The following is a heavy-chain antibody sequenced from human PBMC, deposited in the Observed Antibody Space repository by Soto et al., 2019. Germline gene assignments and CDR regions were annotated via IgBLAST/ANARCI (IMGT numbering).Heavy chain of an antibody. CDR3: ARANSGSYLDLPFDY. CDR1: GFTFSAYT. D-gene: IGHD1-26*01. CDR2: ISSSSSTI. V-gene: IGHV3-48*02. J-gene: IGHJ4*02. Sequence: EVKLVESGGGLVQPGGSLRLSCAASGFTFSAYTMNWVRQAPGKGLEWVSYISSSSSTIYYVDSVKGRFTISRDNAENSLYMQMNSLRDEDTAVYYCARANSGSYLDLPFDYWGQGTLVTVST.